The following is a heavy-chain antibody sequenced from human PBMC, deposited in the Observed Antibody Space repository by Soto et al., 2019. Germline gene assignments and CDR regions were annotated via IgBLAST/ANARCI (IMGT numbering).Heavy chain of an antibody. V-gene: IGHV1-18*01. CDR2: ISAYNGNT. CDR1: GYTFTSYG. D-gene: IGHD6-19*01. CDR3: ARESGLSYSSGDYYCYGMDV. Sequence: QVQLVQSGAEVKKPGASVKVSCKASGYTFTSYGISWVRQAPGQGLEWMGWISAYNGNTNYAQKLQGRVTMTTDTPTSSAYMEQRSLRSDDTAVYYCARESGLSYSSGDYYCYGMDVWGQGTTVTVSS. J-gene: IGHJ6*02.